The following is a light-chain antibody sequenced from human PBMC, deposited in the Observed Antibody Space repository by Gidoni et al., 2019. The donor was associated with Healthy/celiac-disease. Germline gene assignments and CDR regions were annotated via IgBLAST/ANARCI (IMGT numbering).Light chain of an antibody. J-gene: IGKJ5*01. CDR1: QSISSY. V-gene: IGKV1-39*01. CDR3: QQSYSTPPA. CDR2: AAS. Sequence: DIQMTQSPSSLSASVGDRVTITCRASQSISSYLNWYQQKPGKAPKLLIYAASSLQSGVPSRFSGSGSGTDFTLTISSLQPEDFATCYCQQSYSTPPAFGQGTRLEIK.